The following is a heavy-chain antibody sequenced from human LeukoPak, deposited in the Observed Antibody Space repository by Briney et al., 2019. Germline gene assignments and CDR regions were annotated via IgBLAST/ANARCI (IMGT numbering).Heavy chain of an antibody. CDR1: GYTFTSYD. Sequence: ASVKVSCKASGYTFTSYDINWVRQATGQGLEWMGWMNPNSGNTGYAQKFQGRVTITRNTSISTAYMELSSLRSEDTAVYYCARGRVAAAGVDFDCWGQGTLVTVSS. V-gene: IGHV1-8*03. J-gene: IGHJ4*02. CDR3: ARGRVAAAGVDFDC. D-gene: IGHD6-13*01. CDR2: MNPNSGNT.